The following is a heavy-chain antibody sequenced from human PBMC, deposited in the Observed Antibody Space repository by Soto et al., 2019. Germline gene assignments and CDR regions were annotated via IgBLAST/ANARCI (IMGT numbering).Heavy chain of an antibody. J-gene: IGHJ4*02. CDR2: ISSSSSYI. CDR3: ARDQPGYSYGYGLGY. D-gene: IGHD5-18*01. CDR1: GFTFSSYS. V-gene: IGHV3-21*01. Sequence: GGSLRLSCAASGFTFSSYSMNWVRQAPGKGLEWVSSISSSSSYIYYADSVKGRFTISRDNAKNSLCLQMNSLRAEDTAVYYCARDQPGYSYGYGLGYWGQGTLVTVSS.